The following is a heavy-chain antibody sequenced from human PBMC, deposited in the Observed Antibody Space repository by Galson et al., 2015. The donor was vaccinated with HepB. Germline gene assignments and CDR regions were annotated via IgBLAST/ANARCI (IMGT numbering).Heavy chain of an antibody. CDR2: INWNSDSI. Sequence: SLRLSCAVSGFTFEDYAMHWVRQAPGKGLEWVSTINWNSDSIGYADSVRGRFTISRDNAKNSLYLQINSLRPEDTALYYCAKNVHNWNFPYYYAMDVWGQGTTVTVSS. CDR3: AKNVHNWNFPYYYAMDV. CDR1: GFTFEDYA. D-gene: IGHD1-7*01. J-gene: IGHJ6*02. V-gene: IGHV3-9*01.